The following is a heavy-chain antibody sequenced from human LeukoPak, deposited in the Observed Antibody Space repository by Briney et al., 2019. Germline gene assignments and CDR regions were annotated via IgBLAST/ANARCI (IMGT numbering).Heavy chain of an antibody. CDR3: AKDYAFDT. V-gene: IGHV3-21*01. Sequence: GGSLRLSCAASGSTFSSYSMNWVRQAPGKGMEWVSSISSSSSYIYYADSVKGRLAISRDNAKNSLYLQMNSLRAEDTAVYYCAKDYAFDTWGQGTMVTVSS. J-gene: IGHJ3*02. CDR2: ISSSSSYI. CDR1: GSTFSSYS.